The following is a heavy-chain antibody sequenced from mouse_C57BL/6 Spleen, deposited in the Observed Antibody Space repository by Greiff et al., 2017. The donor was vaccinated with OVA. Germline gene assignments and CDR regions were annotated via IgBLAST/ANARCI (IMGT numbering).Heavy chain of an antibody. V-gene: IGHV7-3*01. D-gene: IGHD1-1*01. CDR2: IRNKANGYTT. J-gene: IGHJ4*01. CDR3: ARYIGTYYGSSLYAMDY. CDR1: GFTFTDYY. Sequence: EVKVVESGGGLVQPGGSLSLSCAASGFTFTDYYMSWVRQPPGKALEWLGFIRNKANGYTTEYSASVKGRFTSSRDNSQSILYLQMNALRAEDSATYYCARYIGTYYGSSLYAMDYWGQGTSVTVSS.